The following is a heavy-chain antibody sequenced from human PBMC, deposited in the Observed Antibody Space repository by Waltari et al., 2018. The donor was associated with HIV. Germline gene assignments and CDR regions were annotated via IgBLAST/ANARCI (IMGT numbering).Heavy chain of an antibody. CDR1: GESFNDYY. D-gene: IGHD3-16*01. CDR2: IYRIEAS. CDR3: ARGVSKEHIWGSYFDH. V-gene: IGHV4-34*02. Sequence: QVHLQQWGAGLLKPSETLSLTCAIQGESFNDYYWSFRDFYWTWIRHSPGKGLEWIGQIYRIEASNSNPSLKREVSMSADSAKKQSSLGLSSVTAADTAVYYCARGVSKEHIWGSYFDHWGQGTPVTVSS. J-gene: IGHJ5*02.